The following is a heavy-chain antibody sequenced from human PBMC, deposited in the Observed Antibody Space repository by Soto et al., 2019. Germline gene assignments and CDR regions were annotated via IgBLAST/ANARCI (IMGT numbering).Heavy chain of an antibody. CDR3: ARDRGLSAGSYYNLSYYYYYYYMDV. D-gene: IGHD3-10*01. CDR1: GFTFSSYG. V-gene: IGHV3-33*01. J-gene: IGHJ6*03. CDR2: IWYDGSNK. Sequence: QPGGSLRLSCAASGFTFSSYGMHWVRQAPGKGLEWVAVIWYDGSNKYYADSVKGRFTISRDNSKNTLYLQMNSLRPEDTAVYYCARDRGLSAGSYYNLSYYYYYYYMDVWGKGTTVTSP.